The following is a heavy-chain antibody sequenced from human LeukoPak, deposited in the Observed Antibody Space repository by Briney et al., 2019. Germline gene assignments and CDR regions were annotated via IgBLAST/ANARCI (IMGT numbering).Heavy chain of an antibody. CDR1: GFTVSSNY. CDR3: ARGVVPAAIGAFDI. CDR2: IYSGGST. V-gene: IGHV3-66*01. D-gene: IGHD2-2*01. J-gene: IGHJ3*02. Sequence: GSLRLSCAASGFTVSSNYMSWVRQAPGKGLEWVSVIYSGGSTYYADSVKGRFTISRDNSKNTLYLQMNSLRAEDTAVYYCARGVVPAAIGAFDIWGQGTMVTVSS.